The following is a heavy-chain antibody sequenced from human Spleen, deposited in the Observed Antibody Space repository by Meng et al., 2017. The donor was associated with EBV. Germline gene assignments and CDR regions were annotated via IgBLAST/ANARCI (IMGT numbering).Heavy chain of an antibody. CDR3: ASEAPRPNLRAY. Sequence: EAQLVESGVGLVQPGGVLRLSCAASGITFSNSWMHWVRQAPGKGLVWVSYISSDGSRIDYADSVKGRFSISRDNAKNTVYLQMNSLRAEDTAVYFCASEAPRPNLRAYWGQGSLVTVSS. CDR2: ISSDGSRI. J-gene: IGHJ4*02. V-gene: IGHV3-74*01. CDR1: GITFSNSW.